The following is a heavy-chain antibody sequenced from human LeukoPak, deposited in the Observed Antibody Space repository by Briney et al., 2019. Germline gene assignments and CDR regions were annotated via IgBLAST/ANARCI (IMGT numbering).Heavy chain of an antibody. J-gene: IGHJ5*02. CDR1: SGPISSSNDY. V-gene: IGHV4-39*01. D-gene: IGHD6-13*01. CDR2: IYYSGTT. Sequence: PSETLSLTCTVSSGPISSSNDYWGWVRQPPGKGLEWIGSIYYSGTTYYSPSLKSRVTISVDTSKNQFSLKLTSVTAADTAVYYCARSGAAEGPTHNWFDPWSQGTLVTVSS. CDR3: ARSGAAEGPTHNWFDP.